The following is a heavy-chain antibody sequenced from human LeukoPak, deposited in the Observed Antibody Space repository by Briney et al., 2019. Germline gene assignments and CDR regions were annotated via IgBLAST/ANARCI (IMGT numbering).Heavy chain of an antibody. CDR2: IIPILGIA. J-gene: IGHJ6*02. CDR1: GGTFSSYA. V-gene: IGHV1-69*04. D-gene: IGHD6-19*01. Sequence: SVKVSCKASGGTFSSYAISWVRHAPGQGLEWMGRIIPILGIANYAQKFQGRVTITTDKSTSTAYMEMSSLRSEDTAVYYCARAPVPCIAVAGTLGGGYYYGMDVWGQGTTVTVSS. CDR3: ARAPVPCIAVAGTLGGGYYYGMDV.